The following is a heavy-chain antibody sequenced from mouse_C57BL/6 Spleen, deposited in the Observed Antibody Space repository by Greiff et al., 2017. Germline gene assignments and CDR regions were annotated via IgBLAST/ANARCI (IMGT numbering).Heavy chain of an antibody. CDR1: GYAFTNYL. J-gene: IGHJ4*01. Sequence: QVQLQQSGAELVRPGTSVKVSCKASGYAFTNYLIEWVKQRPGQGLEWIGVINPGSGGTNYNEKFKGKATLTADKSSSTAYMQRSSLTSEDSAVYFCARLYDYFYAMDYWGQGTSVTVSS. CDR3: ARLYDYFYAMDY. V-gene: IGHV1-54*01. CDR2: INPGSGGT. D-gene: IGHD2-4*01.